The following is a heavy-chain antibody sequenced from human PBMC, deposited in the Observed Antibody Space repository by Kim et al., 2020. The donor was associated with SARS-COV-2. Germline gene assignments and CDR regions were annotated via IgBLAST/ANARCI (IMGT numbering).Heavy chain of an antibody. CDR3: ARFLFDDGWFDP. J-gene: IGHJ5*02. Sequence: SVKVSCKASGGTFSSYAISWVRQAPGQGLEWMGGIIPIFGTANYAQKFQGRVTITADESTSTAYMELSSLRSEDTAVYYCARFLFDDGWFDPWGQGTLVTVSS. V-gene: IGHV1-69*13. D-gene: IGHD3-9*01. CDR2: IIPIFGTA. CDR1: GGTFSSYA.